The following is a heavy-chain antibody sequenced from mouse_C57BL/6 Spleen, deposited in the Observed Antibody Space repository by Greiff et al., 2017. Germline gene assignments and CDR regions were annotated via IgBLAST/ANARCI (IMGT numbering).Heavy chain of an antibody. V-gene: IGHV5-17*01. Sequence: EVQLVESGGGLVKPGGSLKLSCAASGFTFSDYEMHWVRQAPEKGLEWVAYISSGSSTIYSADTVKGRFTFSRDNAKTTLFLHMTSLRSEDTAVYYCARDWAFDYWGQGTTLTVSS. CDR2: ISSGSSTI. CDR3: ARDWAFDY. J-gene: IGHJ2*01. CDR1: GFTFSDYE. D-gene: IGHD4-1*01.